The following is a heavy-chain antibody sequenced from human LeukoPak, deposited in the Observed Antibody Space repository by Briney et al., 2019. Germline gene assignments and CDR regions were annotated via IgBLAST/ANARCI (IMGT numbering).Heavy chain of an antibody. D-gene: IGHD1-7*01. CDR3: ARDRGNMRELRADGFDI. J-gene: IGHJ3*02. V-gene: IGHV3-64*01. Sequence: PGRSLRLSCAASGFTFSSYAMHWVRQAPGKGLEYVSAISSNGGITYYANFVEGRFTISRDNSKNTLYLQMASLRAEDMAVYYCARDRGNMRELRADGFDIWGQGTMVTVSS. CDR2: ISSNGGIT. CDR1: GFTFSSYA.